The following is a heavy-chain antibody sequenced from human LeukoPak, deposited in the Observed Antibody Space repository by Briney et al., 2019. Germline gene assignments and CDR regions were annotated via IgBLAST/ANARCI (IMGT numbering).Heavy chain of an antibody. CDR1: GFIFSDHY. V-gene: IGHV3-11*01. J-gene: IGHJ5*02. D-gene: IGHD4-11*01. CDR2: IGETGTPI. CDR3: AKDRGYSILNWFDP. Sequence: PGGSLRLSCAASGFIFSDHYLTWIRRAPGKGPELLSYIGETGTPIYHADSVKGRFTISRDNAKNSLYLQMNSLRAEDTALYYCAKDRGYSILNWFDPWGQGTLVTVSS.